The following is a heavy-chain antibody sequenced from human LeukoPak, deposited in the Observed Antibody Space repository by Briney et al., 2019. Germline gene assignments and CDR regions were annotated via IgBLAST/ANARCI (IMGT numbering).Heavy chain of an antibody. CDR3: GRHVSNGWDYHYGLDV. J-gene: IGHJ6*01. V-gene: IGHV4-39*01. D-gene: IGHD6-19*01. CDR2: AYYTGSN. CDR1: GGSVANTGCY. Sequence: PSETLSLTCTVSGGSVANTGCYWGWIRQPPGKGLEWIGSAYYTGSNYSPPSLKSRLTISVDTSKNQFALTLSSVTAADTAVHYCGRHVSNGWDYHYGLDVWGQGTTVTVSS.